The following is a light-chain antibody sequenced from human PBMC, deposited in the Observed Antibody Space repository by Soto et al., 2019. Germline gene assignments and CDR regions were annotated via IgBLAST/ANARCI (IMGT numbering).Light chain of an antibody. CDR3: SSYTISRTYV. V-gene: IGLV2-14*03. CDR1: NSDVGSYNY. CDR2: NVY. J-gene: IGLJ1*01. Sequence: QSALTQPASVSGSPGQSITISCTGTNSDVGSYNYVSWHQQHPGKAPKLMIYNVYDRPSGISNRFSGSKSGNTASLTISGLEGEDEADYYCSSYTISRTYVFGTGTKVTVL.